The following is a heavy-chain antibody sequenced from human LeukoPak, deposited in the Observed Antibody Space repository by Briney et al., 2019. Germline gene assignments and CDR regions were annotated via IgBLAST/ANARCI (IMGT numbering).Heavy chain of an antibody. V-gene: IGHV3-11*06. CDR3: AKIAGTYSPDY. CDR2: ISSSGTYT. Sequence: PGGSLRLSCAASGSYFSDYYMTWIRQAPGKGLEWVSYISSSGTYTNYADSVKGRFTISRDNAKKSLYLQMNSLSAEDTAVYYCAKIAGTYSPDYWGQGTLVTVSS. J-gene: IGHJ4*02. CDR1: GSYFSDYY. D-gene: IGHD1-26*01.